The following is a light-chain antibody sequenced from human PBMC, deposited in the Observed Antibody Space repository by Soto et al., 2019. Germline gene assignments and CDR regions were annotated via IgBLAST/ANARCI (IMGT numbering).Light chain of an antibody. Sequence: DIQMTQSPSSLSASIGDRVTLTCRATEDINNYLAWFQQKPGKVPKLLIYAASTLHSGVPSRFSGSGSGTEFTLTISRLQPDDVATYYCQKYNSGGPLTFGGGTKVEIK. J-gene: IGKJ4*01. CDR3: QKYNSGGPLT. CDR1: EDINNY. V-gene: IGKV1-27*01. CDR2: AAS.